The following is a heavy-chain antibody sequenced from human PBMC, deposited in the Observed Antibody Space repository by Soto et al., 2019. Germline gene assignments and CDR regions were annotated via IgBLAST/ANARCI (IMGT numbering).Heavy chain of an antibody. V-gene: IGHV3-21*01. CDR1: GFSFSSYS. J-gene: IGHJ3*02. D-gene: IGHD6-19*01. CDR2: ISSSSSYI. Sequence: ESGGGLVKPGGSLRLSCAASGFSFSSYSMNWVRQVPGKGLEWVSSISSSSSYIYYADSVKGRFTISRDNAKNSLYLQMNSLRAEDTAVYYCARGYSSGLRTDAFDIWGQGTMVTVSS. CDR3: ARGYSSGLRTDAFDI.